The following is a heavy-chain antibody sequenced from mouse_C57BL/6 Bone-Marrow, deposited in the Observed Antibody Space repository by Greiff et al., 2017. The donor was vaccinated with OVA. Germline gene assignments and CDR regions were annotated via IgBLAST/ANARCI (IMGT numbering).Heavy chain of an antibody. CDR2: ISDGGSYT. CDR3: ARALITTVVATLDY. Sequence: EVQLVESGGGLVKPGGSLKLSCAASGFTFSSYAMSWVRQTPEKRLEWVATISDGGSYTYYPDNVKGRFTISRDNAENNLYLQMSNLKSEDTAMYYCARALITTVVATLDYWGQGTTLTVSA. D-gene: IGHD1-1*01. V-gene: IGHV5-4*01. CDR1: GFTFSSYA. J-gene: IGHJ2*01.